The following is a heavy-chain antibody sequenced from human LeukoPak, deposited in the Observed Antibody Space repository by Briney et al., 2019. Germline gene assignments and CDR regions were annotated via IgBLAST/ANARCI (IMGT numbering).Heavy chain of an antibody. CDR1: GYSISSGYY. CDR3: ARLAAAAGDF. V-gene: IGHV4-38-2*01. J-gene: IGHJ4*02. D-gene: IGHD6-13*01. CDR2: IYHSGST. Sequence: SETLSLTCAVSGYSISSGYYWGWIRQPPGKGLEWIGSIYHSGSTYYNSSLKSRVTISGDTSKNRFSLKLSSVTAADTAVYYCARLAAAAGDFWGQGTLITVSS.